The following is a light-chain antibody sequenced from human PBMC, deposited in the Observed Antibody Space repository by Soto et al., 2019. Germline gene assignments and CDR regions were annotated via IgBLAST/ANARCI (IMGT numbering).Light chain of an antibody. V-gene: IGLV2-14*03. CDR1: SSDVGGYDY. J-gene: IGLJ2*01. CDR2: EVF. Sequence: QSALTQPASVSGSPGQSITISCTGTSSDVGGYDYVSWYQQHPGKGPKPMIYEVFRRSSGISDRISGSKSGNTTSLTISGLQAEDEADYYCCSYTTASTFVFGGGTQLTV. CDR3: CSYTTASTFV.